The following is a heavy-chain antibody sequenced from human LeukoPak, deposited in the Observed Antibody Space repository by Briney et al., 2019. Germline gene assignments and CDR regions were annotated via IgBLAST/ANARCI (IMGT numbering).Heavy chain of an antibody. Sequence: GGSLRLSCAASGFTFRNASMSWVRQAPGKGLEWVGRIKSKTDGGTIDYAAPVKGRFTISRDDSKNTLYLQMNSLKTEDTAVYFCAHRDTTMVRVDYWGQGTLVTVSS. D-gene: IGHD5-18*01. J-gene: IGHJ4*02. CDR1: GFTFRNAS. V-gene: IGHV3-15*01. CDR3: AHRDTTMVRVDY. CDR2: IKSKTDGGTI.